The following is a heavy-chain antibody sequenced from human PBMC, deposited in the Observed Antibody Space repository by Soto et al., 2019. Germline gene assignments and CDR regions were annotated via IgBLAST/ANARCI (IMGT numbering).Heavy chain of an antibody. D-gene: IGHD2-2*01. CDR2: ISYDGSNK. Sequence: QVQLVESGGGVVQPGRSLRLSCAASGFTFSSYAMHWVRQAPGKGLEWVAVISYDGSNKYYADSVNGRFTISRDNSKNTLYLQMNSLRAEDTAVYYCARDRIVVVPAAPKPYYYGMDVWGQGTTVTVSS. CDR3: ARDRIVVVPAAPKPYYYGMDV. J-gene: IGHJ6*02. V-gene: IGHV3-30-3*01. CDR1: GFTFSSYA.